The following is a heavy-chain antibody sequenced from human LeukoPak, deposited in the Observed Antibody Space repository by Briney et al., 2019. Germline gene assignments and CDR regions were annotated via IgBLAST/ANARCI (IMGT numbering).Heavy chain of an antibody. Sequence: PSETLSLTCTVSGGSISSGGYYWSWIRQHPGKGLEWIGYIYYSGSTYYNPSLKSRVTISVDTSKNQFSLKLSSVTAADTAVYYCARVQLRIGSHRRDAFDIWGQGTMVTVSS. J-gene: IGHJ3*02. V-gene: IGHV4-31*03. CDR3: ARVQLRIGSHRRDAFDI. D-gene: IGHD1-26*01. CDR2: IYYSGST. CDR1: GGSISSGGYY.